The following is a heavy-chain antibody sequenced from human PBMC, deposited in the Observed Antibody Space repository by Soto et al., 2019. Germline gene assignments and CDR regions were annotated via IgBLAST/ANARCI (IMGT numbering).Heavy chain of an antibody. V-gene: IGHV1-18*01. CDR3: ARVSGITMVRGVRDAFDT. CDR1: GYTFTSYG. CDR2: ISAYNGNT. Sequence: ASVKVSCKASGYTFTSYGISWVRQAPGQGLEWMGWISAYNGNTNYAQKLQGRVTMTTDTSTSTAYMELRSLRSDDTAVYYCARVSGITMVRGVRDAFDTWGQGTMVTVSS. J-gene: IGHJ3*02. D-gene: IGHD3-10*01.